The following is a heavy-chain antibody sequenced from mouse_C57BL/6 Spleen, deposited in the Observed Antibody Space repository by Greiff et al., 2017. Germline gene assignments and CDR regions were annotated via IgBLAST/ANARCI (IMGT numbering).Heavy chain of an antibody. Sequence: QVQLQQPGTELVKPGASVKLSCKASGYTFTSYWMHWVKQRPGQGLEWIGNINPSNGGTNYNEKFKSKATLTVDKSSSTAYMQLSSLTSEDSAVFYCARGDYYYGFMDYWGQGTSVTVSS. J-gene: IGHJ4*01. V-gene: IGHV1-53*01. CDR1: GYTFTSYW. CDR2: INPSNGGT. CDR3: ARGDYYYGFMDY. D-gene: IGHD1-1*01.